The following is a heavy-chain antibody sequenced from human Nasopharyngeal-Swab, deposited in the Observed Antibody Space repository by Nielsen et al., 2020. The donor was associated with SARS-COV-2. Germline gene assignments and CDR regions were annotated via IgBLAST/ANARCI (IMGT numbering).Heavy chain of an antibody. CDR1: GFTFSSYS. Sequence: LSLTWAASGFTFSSYSMNWVRQAPGKGLEWVSSISSSSSYIYYADSVKGRFTISRDNAKNSLYLQVNSLRAEDTAVYYCARDPGRWVRGVYYWGQGTLVTVSS. D-gene: IGHD3-10*01. CDR2: ISSSSSYI. CDR3: ARDPGRWVRGVYY. V-gene: IGHV3-21*01. J-gene: IGHJ4*02.